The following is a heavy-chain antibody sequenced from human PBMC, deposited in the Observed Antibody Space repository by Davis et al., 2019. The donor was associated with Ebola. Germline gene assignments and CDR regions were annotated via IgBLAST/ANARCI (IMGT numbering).Heavy chain of an antibody. CDR1: GDSMSDYY. V-gene: IGHV4-59*12. Sequence: SETLSLTCTVSGDSMSDYYYNWIRQPPGRGLEWIGNIYYSGSTNYNPSLESRITISVDTSKRQFSLKLSSVTAADTAVYYCASPGDFVRYFRHWGQGTLVTVSS. D-gene: IGHD4-17*01. CDR2: IYYSGST. CDR3: ASPGDFVRYFRH. J-gene: IGHJ1*01.